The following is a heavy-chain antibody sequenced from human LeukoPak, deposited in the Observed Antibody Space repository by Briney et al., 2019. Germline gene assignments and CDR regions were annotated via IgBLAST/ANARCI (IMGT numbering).Heavy chain of an antibody. CDR3: AREANLLWFGEGDFDY. CDR2: IKTDGSDK. CDR1: GFTFSDYW. J-gene: IGHJ4*02. V-gene: IGHV3-7*01. Sequence: GGSLRLSCAASGFTFSDYWMTWVRQAPGKGLEWVAHIKTDGSDKSYVDSVKGRFTISRDNAKNSLYLQMNSLRAEDTAVYYCAREANLLWFGEGDFDYWGQGTLVTVSS. D-gene: IGHD3-10*01.